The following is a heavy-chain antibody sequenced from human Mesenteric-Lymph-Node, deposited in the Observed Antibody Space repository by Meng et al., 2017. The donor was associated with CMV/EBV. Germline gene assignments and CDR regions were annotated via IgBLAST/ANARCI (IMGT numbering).Heavy chain of an antibody. CDR1: GGSFSGYY. CDR2: INHSGST. Sequence: TLSLACAGYGGSFSGYYWGWIRQPPGKGLEWIREINHSGSTNYNPSLKSRVTISVDTSKNQFSLKLSSMTAADTAVYYCARGGWFDPWGQGTLVTVSS. CDR3: ARGGWFDP. V-gene: IGHV4-34*01. J-gene: IGHJ5*02.